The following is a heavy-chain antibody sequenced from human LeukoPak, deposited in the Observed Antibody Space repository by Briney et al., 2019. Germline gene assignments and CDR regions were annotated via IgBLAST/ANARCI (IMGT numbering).Heavy chain of an antibody. D-gene: IGHD5-18*01. CDR1: EFTFSTYS. J-gene: IGHJ3*01. CDR2: ICRSSSYI. V-gene: IGHV3-21*01. CDR3: AKGFGYTYGNDSFDV. Sequence: GGSLRLSCAASEFTFSTYSMNWVRQAPGKGLEWVSSICRSSSYIYYADSVKGRFTISRDNAKNSLYLQMNSLRAEDTAVYYCAKGFGYTYGNDSFDVWGQGTMVTVSS.